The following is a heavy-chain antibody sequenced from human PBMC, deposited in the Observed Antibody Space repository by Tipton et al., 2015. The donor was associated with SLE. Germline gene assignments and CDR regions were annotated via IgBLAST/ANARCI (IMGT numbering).Heavy chain of an antibody. Sequence: SLRLSCAASGFTFSSYWMHWVRRAPGKGLVWVARINTDETIINYADSVKGRFTISRDNAKTRLYLQMNSLRVEDTAVYYCVGGLGDYWGRGTLVTVSS. J-gene: IGHJ4*02. CDR1: GFTFSSYW. CDR3: VGGLGDY. D-gene: IGHD3/OR15-3a*01. V-gene: IGHV3-74*01. CDR2: INTDETII.